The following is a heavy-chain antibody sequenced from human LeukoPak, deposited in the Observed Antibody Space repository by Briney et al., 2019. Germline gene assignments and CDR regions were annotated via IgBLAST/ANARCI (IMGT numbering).Heavy chain of an antibody. D-gene: IGHD6-13*01. CDR3: ARDYSSWYSHYMDV. V-gene: IGHV3-53*01. CDR1: GFTVSSNY. J-gene: IGHJ6*03. Sequence: GGSLRLSCAASGFTVSSNYMSWVRQAPGKGLEWVSDIYSGGSTYYADSVKGRFTISRDNSKNTLYLQMNSLRAEDTAVYYCARDYSSWYSHYMDVWGKGTTVTVSS. CDR2: IYSGGST.